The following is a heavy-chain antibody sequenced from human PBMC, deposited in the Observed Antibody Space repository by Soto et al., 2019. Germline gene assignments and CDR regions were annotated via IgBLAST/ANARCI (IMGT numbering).Heavy chain of an antibody. CDR3: ARGSAFQRTGNSDF. Sequence: SGPALVNPTQTLTLTCTVSGFSLITSGMCVSWIREPPGKALEWLALIDWDDDKYYSTSLKTRLTISKDASKNQVVLTMTNMDPVDTAVYYCARGSAFQRTGNSDFWGQGTPVTVSS. CDR1: GFSLITSGMC. CDR2: IDWDDDK. V-gene: IGHV2-70*02. D-gene: IGHD6-19*01. J-gene: IGHJ4*02.